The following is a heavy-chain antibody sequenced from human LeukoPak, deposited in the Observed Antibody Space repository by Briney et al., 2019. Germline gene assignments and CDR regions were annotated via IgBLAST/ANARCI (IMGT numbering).Heavy chain of an antibody. V-gene: IGHV4-59*01. J-gene: IGHJ4*02. D-gene: IGHD4-17*01. CDR2: IYYSGST. CDR3: ARYGDYGRLDY. Sequence: SETLSLTCTVSGGSISSYYWSWIWQPPGKGLEWIGYIYYSGSTNYNPSLKSRVTISVDTSKNQFSLKLSSVTAADTAVYYCARYGDYGRLDYWGQGTLVTVSS. CDR1: GGSISSYY.